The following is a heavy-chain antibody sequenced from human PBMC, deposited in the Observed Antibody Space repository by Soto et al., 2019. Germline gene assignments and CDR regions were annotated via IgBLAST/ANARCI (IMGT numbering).Heavy chain of an antibody. Sequence: VQLLESGGDLVQPGGSLRLSCAASGFIFSSYVMTWVRQAPGKGLEWVSSVGASGDYTYYADSVKGRFSTSRDNSQNKLYLQMNSLRAEDTALSSCAKGDWADIWGQGTMVTVST. CDR3: AKGDWADI. CDR2: VGASGDYT. J-gene: IGHJ3*02. D-gene: IGHD2-21*01. V-gene: IGHV3-23*01. CDR1: GFIFSSYV.